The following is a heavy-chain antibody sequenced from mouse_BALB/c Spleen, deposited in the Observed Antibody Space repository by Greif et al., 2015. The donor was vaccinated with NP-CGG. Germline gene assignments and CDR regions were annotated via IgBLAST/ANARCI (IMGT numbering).Heavy chain of an antibody. CDR3: ARIYYYGSSYAMDY. CDR2: IYPGDGDT. D-gene: IGHD1-1*01. V-gene: IGHV1-80*01. Sequence: QVQLQQSGAELVRPGSSVKISCKASGYAFSSYWMNWVKQRPGQGLEWIGQIYPGDGDTNYNGKFKGKATLTADKSSSTAYMRLSSLTSEDSAVYFCARIYYYGSSYAMDYWGQGTSVTVSS. CDR1: GYAFSSYW. J-gene: IGHJ4*01.